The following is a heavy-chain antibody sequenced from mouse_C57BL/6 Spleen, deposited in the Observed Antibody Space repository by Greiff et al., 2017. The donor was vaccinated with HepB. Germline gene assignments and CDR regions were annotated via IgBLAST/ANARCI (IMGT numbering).Heavy chain of an antibody. V-gene: IGHV1-26*01. CDR3: SRGWLLPYAMDY. D-gene: IGHD2-3*01. CDR2: INPNNGGT. CDR1: GYTFTDYY. J-gene: IGHJ4*01. Sequence: EVQLQQSGPELVKPGASVKISCKASGYTFTDYYMNWVKQSHGKSLEWIGDINPNNGGTSYNQKFKGKATLTVDKSSSTAYMELRSLTSEDSAVEYWSRGWLLPYAMDYWGQGTSVTVSS.